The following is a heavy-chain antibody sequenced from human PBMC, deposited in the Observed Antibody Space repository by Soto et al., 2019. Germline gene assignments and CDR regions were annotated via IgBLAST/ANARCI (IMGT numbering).Heavy chain of an antibody. CDR2: SIPFFGTS. Sequence: QVQLVQSGAEVTKPGSSLKASCEASGGTFRSFPPTWLERALGQGLEWMGGSIPFFGTSNYAQKFQARVTITADDSTSTAYMELRSLRSEDTAVYYCARVGHITNYGMAVWGQGTTVTVSS. J-gene: IGHJ6*02. D-gene: IGHD1-26*01. CDR1: GGTFRSFP. CDR3: ARVGHITNYGMAV. V-gene: IGHV1-69*01.